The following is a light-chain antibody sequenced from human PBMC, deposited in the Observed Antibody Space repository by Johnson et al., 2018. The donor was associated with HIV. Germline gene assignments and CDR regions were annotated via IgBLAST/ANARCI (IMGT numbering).Light chain of an antibody. V-gene: IGLV1-51*02. CDR1: SSNIGNNY. J-gene: IGLJ1*01. CDR2: ENN. Sequence: QSVLTQPPSVSAAPGQKVTISCSGSSSNIGNNYVSWYQQLPGTAPKLLIYENNKRPSGIPDRFSGSKSGTSATLGITGLQTGDAADYYCGTWDSGLSAGVFGTGTEVTVL. CDR3: GTWDSGLSAGV.